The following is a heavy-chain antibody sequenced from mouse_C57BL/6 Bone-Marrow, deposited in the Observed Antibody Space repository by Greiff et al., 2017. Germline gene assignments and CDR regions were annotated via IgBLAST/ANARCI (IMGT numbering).Heavy chain of an antibody. Sequence: VHLVESGAELAKPGASVKLSCKASGYTFTSYWMPWVKQRPGQGLEWIGYINPSSGYTKYNQKFKDKATLTADKSSSTAYMQLSSLTYEDSAVYYCARRAYGSIWYFDVWGTGTTVTVSS. D-gene: IGHD1-1*01. CDR2: INPSSGYT. J-gene: IGHJ1*03. V-gene: IGHV1-7*01. CDR1: GYTFTSYW. CDR3: ARRAYGSIWYFDV.